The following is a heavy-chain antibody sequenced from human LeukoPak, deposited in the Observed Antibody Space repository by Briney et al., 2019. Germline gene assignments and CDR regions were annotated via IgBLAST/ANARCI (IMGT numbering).Heavy chain of an antibody. CDR1: GGSISSHY. CDR3: ARDRSHMDV. Sequence: SETLSLTCTVSGGSISSHYWSWIRQPPGKGLEWIGYIYYSGSTNCNPSLKSRVTISVDTSKNQFSLKLSSVAAADTAVYYCARDRSHMDVWGKGTTVTVSS. J-gene: IGHJ6*04. CDR2: IYYSGST. V-gene: IGHV4-59*11.